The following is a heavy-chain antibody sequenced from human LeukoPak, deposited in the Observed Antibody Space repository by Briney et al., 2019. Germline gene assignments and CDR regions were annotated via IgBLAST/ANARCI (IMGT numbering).Heavy chain of an antibody. V-gene: IGHV1-46*01. Sequence: ASVKVSCKASGYTFTSYYMHWVRQAPGQGLEWMGIINPSGGSTSYAQKFQGRVTMTRDTSTSTVYMELSSLRSEDTAVYYCAKEYLSIAAAGYWGQGTLVTVSS. D-gene: IGHD6-13*01. CDR3: AKEYLSIAAAGY. J-gene: IGHJ4*02. CDR2: INPSGGST. CDR1: GYTFTSYY.